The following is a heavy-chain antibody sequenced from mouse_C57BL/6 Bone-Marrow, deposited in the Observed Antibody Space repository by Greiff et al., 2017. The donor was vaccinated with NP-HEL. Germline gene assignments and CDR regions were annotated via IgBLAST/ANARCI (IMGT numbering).Heavy chain of an antibody. Sequence: QLQLQQSGPGLVAPSQSLSITCTVSGFSLTSYGVHWVRQPPGKGLEWLVVIWSDGSTTYNSALKSRLSISKDNSKSQVFLKMNSLQTDDTAMYYCARHERFRYYAMDYWGQGTSVTVSS. V-gene: IGHV2-6-1*01. CDR2: IWSDGST. CDR1: GFSLTSYG. J-gene: IGHJ4*01. CDR3: ARHERFRYYAMDY.